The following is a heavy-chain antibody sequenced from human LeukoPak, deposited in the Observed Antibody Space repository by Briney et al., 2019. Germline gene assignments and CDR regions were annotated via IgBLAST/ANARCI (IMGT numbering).Heavy chain of an antibody. V-gene: IGHV1-2*02. D-gene: IGHD3-22*01. CDR1: GYTFSDYY. CDR2: INPNSGGT. CDR3: ARATIADSSTYYIDY. J-gene: IGHJ4*02. Sequence: ASVKVSCKASGYTFSDYYMHWVRQAPGQGLEWMGWINPNSGGTNYAQKFQGRVTMTRDMSISTAYMGVSRLTSDDTVVYYCARATIADSSTYYIDYWGLGTLVTVSS.